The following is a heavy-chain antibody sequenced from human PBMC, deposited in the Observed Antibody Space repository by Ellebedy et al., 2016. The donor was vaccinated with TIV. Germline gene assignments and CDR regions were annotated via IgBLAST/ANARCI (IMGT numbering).Heavy chain of an antibody. J-gene: IGHJ4*02. CDR2: IIPIFGTA. CDR3: ARDLELLAVAGDLIY. D-gene: IGHD6-19*01. V-gene: IGHV1-69*05. Sequence: SVKVSCXASGGTFSSYAISWVRQAPGQGLEWMGGIIPIFGTANYAQKFQGRVTMTRDTSTSTVYMELSSLRSEDTAVYYCARDLELLAVAGDLIYWGQGTLVTVSS. CDR1: GGTFSSYA.